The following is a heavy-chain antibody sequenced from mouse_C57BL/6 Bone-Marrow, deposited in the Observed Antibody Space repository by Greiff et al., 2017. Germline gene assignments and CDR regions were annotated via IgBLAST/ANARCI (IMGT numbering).Heavy chain of an antibody. J-gene: IGHJ2*01. D-gene: IGHD2-3*01. CDR2: ILPGSGST. Sequence: QVQLKESGAELMKPGVSVKLSCKATGYTFTGYRIEWVKQRPGHGLEWIGAILPGSGSTNYYEKFKGRATFTADTSSNTAYMQLSSLTTEDTAIYYCARSGDGYYVGYWGQGTTLTVSS. CDR3: ARSGDGYYVGY. CDR1: GYTFTGYR. V-gene: IGHV1-9*01.